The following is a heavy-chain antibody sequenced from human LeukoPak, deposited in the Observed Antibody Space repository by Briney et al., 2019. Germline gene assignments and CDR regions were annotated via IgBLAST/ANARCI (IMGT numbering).Heavy chain of an antibody. CDR2: IYYSGST. D-gene: IGHD3-22*01. Sequence: SETLSLTCTVSGGSISSSSYYWGWIRQPPGKGLEWIGSIYYSGSTYYNPSLKSRVTISVDTSKNQFSLKLSSVTAADTAVYYCARQERITMIVVVYDAFDIWGQGTMVTVSS. V-gene: IGHV4-39*01. CDR1: GGSISSSSYY. CDR3: ARQERITMIVVVYDAFDI. J-gene: IGHJ3*02.